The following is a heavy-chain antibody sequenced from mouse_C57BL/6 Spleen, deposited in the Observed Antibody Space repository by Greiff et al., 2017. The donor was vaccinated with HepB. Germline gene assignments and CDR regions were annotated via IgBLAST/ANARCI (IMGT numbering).Heavy chain of an antibody. J-gene: IGHJ3*01. CDR2: INPSNGGT. V-gene: IGHV1-53*01. Sequence: VQLQQPGPELVKPGASVKLSCKASGYTFTSYWMHWVKQRPGQGLEWIGNINPSNGGTNYNEKFKSKATLTVDKSSSTAYMQLSSLTSEDSAVYYCARGGTYYDQFAYWGQGTLVTVSA. CDR3: ARGGTYYDQFAY. D-gene: IGHD2-4*01. CDR1: GYTFTSYW.